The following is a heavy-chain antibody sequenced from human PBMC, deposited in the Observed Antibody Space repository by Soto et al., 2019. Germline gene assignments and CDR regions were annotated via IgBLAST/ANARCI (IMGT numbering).Heavy chain of an antibody. CDR2: ISYDGSNK. Sequence: GGSLRLSCAASGFTFSSYGMHWVRQAPGKGLEWVAVISYDGSNKYYADSVKGRFTISRDNSKNTLYLQMNSLRAEDTAVYYCAKDVMIRYGGSFDYWGQGTLVTVSS. CDR3: AKDVMIRYGGSFDY. V-gene: IGHV3-30*18. CDR1: GFTFSSYG. D-gene: IGHD1-26*01. J-gene: IGHJ4*02.